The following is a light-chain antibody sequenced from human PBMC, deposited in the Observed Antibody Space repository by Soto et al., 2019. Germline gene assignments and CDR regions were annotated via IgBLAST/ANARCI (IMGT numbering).Light chain of an antibody. Sequence: DIQMTQSPSSLSASVGDRVTITCRASQGILTYLAWYQQKPGQVPELLIQAASTLQPGVPSRFSGSGSGTEFTLTINSLQPEDVATYYCQQYDNLLFTFGPGTKVDVK. CDR1: QGILTY. V-gene: IGKV1-27*01. J-gene: IGKJ3*01. CDR2: AAS. CDR3: QQYDNLLFT.